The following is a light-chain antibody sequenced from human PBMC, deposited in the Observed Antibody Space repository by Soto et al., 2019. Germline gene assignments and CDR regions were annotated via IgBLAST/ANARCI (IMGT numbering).Light chain of an antibody. V-gene: IGKV1-5*01. CDR1: QTITNR. Sequence: DIQMTQSPSTVSASVGDIVTITCRASQTITNRLAWCQRKPGKAAKVLIYDAYSLESGVPSRFSGSGSGTEFILTSSSLQPDVFATYYCQHYGGLWTFGQGTKVEVK. CDR3: QHYGGLWT. CDR2: DAY. J-gene: IGKJ1*01.